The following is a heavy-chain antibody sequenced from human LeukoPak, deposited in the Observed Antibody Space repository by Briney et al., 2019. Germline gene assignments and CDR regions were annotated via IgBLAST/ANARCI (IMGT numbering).Heavy chain of an antibody. CDR2: ISNGDGTI. V-gene: IGHV3-48*03. CDR3: AKANYYYYMDV. Sequence: GGSLRLSCAASGFTFSTYEMNWVRQAPGKGLEWVSYISNGDGTIKYADSVKGRFTISRDNAKNSLYLQMSSLRAEDTAVYYCAKANYYYYMDVWVKGTTVTVSS. CDR1: GFTFSTYE. J-gene: IGHJ6*03.